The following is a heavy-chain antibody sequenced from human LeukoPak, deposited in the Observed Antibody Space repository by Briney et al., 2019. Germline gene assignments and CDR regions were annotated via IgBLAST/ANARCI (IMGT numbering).Heavy chain of an antibody. J-gene: IGHJ4*02. V-gene: IGHV3-74*01. CDR3: ARLGGRGDHPYFDS. D-gene: IGHD4-17*01. CDR1: GFTFSDSW. CDR2: INIPGSDT. Sequence: GGSLRLSCVVSGFTFSDSWMDWVRQAPGKGLVWVSRINIPGSDTRYVDSVRGRFTISRDNAKNTLYLQMNSLRAEGTAVYYCARLGGRGDHPYFDSWGQGALVTVSS.